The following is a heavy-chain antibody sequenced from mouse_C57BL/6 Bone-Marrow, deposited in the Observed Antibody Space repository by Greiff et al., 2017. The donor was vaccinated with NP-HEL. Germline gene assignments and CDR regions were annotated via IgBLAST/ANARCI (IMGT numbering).Heavy chain of an antibody. Sequence: VKQSCKASGYTFTRYLMHWVKQRPGRGLEWIGRIDPNSGGTKYNEKFKSKATLTVDKPSSTAYMQLNSLTSEDSAVYYCARYYYGSSSFDYWGQGTTLTVSS. CDR1: GYTFTRYL. V-gene: IGHV1-72*01. CDR3: ARYYYGSSSFDY. D-gene: IGHD1-1*01. CDR2: IDPNSGGT. J-gene: IGHJ2*01.